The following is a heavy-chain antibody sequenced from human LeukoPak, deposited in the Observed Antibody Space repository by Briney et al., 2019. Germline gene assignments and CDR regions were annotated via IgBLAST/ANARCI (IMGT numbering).Heavy chain of an antibody. CDR2: ISSSGGST. CDR1: GFTFSGSA. D-gene: IGHD3-16*02. J-gene: IGHJ4*02. Sequence: PGGSLRVSCAAPGFTFSGSAMSWVRQAPGKGLEWLSAISSSGGSTYYADSVKGRFTISRDNYKNTLYLQMNSLRAEDTAVYYCAKEGLDFAGVFANGFDYWGQGTLVTVSS. CDR3: AKEGLDFAGVFANGFDY. V-gene: IGHV3-23*01.